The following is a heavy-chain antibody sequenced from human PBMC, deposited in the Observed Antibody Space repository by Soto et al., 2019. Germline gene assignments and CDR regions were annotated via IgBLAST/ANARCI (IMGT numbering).Heavy chain of an antibody. J-gene: IGHJ4*02. CDR3: ARVAVGIAVAIFIDY. CDR2: INAGNGNT. CDR1: GYTFTSYA. D-gene: IGHD6-19*01. Sequence: GASVKVSCKASGYTFTSYAMHWVRQAPGQRLEWMGWINAGNGNTKYSQKFQGRVTITRDTSASTAYMELSSLRSEDTAVYYCARVAVGIAVAIFIDYWGQGTLVTVSS. V-gene: IGHV1-3*01.